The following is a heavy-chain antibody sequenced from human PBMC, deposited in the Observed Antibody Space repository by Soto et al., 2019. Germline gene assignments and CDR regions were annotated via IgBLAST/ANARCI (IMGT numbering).Heavy chain of an antibody. V-gene: IGHV4-30-4*01. Sequence: QVQLQESGPGLVKPSQTLSLTCTVSGGSISSGDYYWSWIRRPPGKGLEWIGYIYYSGSTYSHPSLKSRVTISVDTSKNQFSLKLSSVPAADTAVYYCARVRGVTYVDYWGQGTLVTVSA. CDR2: IYYSGST. CDR1: GGSISSGDYY. CDR3: ARVRGVTYVDY. J-gene: IGHJ4*02. D-gene: IGHD3-10*01.